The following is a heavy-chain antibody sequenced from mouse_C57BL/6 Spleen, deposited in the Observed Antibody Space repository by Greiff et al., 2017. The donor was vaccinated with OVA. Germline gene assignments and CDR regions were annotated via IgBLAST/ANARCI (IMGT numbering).Heavy chain of an antibody. J-gene: IGHJ2*01. CDR1: GFTFSSYG. CDR2: ISSGGSYT. D-gene: IGHD2-2*01. CDR3: AREAYGYDDY. Sequence: EVQGVESGGDLVKPGGSLKLSCAASGFTFSSYGMSWVRQTPDKRLEWVATISSGGSYTYYPDSVKGRFTISRDNAKNTLYLQMSSLKSEDTAMYYCAREAYGYDDYWGQGTTLTVSS. V-gene: IGHV5-6*01.